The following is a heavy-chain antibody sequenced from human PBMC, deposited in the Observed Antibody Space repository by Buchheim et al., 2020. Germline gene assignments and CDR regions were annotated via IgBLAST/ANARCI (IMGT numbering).Heavy chain of an antibody. V-gene: IGHV3-33*01. Sequence: QVQLVESGGGVVQPGRSLRLSCAASGFTFSSYGMHWVRQAPGKGLEWVAVIWYDGSNKYYADSVKGRFTISRDNSKNTLYLQMNSLRAEDTAVYYCAREHDSSVSVHYYFDYWGQGTL. CDR3: AREHDSSVSVHYYFDY. D-gene: IGHD3-22*01. J-gene: IGHJ4*02. CDR2: IWYDGSNK. CDR1: GFTFSSYG.